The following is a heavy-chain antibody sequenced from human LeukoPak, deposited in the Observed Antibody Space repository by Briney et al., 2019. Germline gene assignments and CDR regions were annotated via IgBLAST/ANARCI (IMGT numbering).Heavy chain of an antibody. CDR3: ANVEWPLDY. V-gene: IGHV3-23*01. CDR1: GFTFSSYA. J-gene: IGHJ4*02. Sequence: GGSLRLSCAASGFTFSSYAMSWVRQAPGKGLEWVPAISGSGGNTYYADSVKGRYTLSRDNSKNTLYLQVNSLRAEDTAVYYCANVEWPLDYWGQGTLVTVSS. D-gene: IGHD1-26*01. CDR2: ISGSGGNT.